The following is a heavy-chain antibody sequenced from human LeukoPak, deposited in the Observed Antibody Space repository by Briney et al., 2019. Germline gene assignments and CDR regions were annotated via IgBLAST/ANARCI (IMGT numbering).Heavy chain of an antibody. CDR2: INPNSGGT. Sequence: GASVKVSCKASGYTFTGYYMYWVRQAPGQGLEWMGWINPNSGGTNYAQKFQGRVTMTRDTPISTAYMELRSLRSDDTAVYYCARGPLITIFGVVTQYYFDYWGQGTLVTVSS. J-gene: IGHJ4*02. D-gene: IGHD3-3*01. CDR3: ARGPLITIFGVVTQYYFDY. CDR1: GYTFTGYY. V-gene: IGHV1-2*02.